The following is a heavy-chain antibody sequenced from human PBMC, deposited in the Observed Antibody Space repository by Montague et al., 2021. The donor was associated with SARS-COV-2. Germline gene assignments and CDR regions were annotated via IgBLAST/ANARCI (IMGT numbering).Heavy chain of an antibody. CDR2: IHYDGSST. D-gene: IGHD2-8*02. J-gene: IGHJ4*02. V-gene: IGHV3-74*01. CDR1: GFTLSSYW. Sequence: SLRLSCAASGFTLSSYWMYWVRQAPGKGLVWISRIHYDGSSTNYADSVKGRFTISRDTAKNTLYLQMNSLRAEDTAVYYCARSYYTGLYPFDYWGQGTLVIVSS. CDR3: ARSYYTGLYPFDY.